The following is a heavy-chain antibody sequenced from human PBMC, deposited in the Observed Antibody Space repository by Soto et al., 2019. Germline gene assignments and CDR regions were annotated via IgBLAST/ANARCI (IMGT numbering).Heavy chain of an antibody. CDR3: ARDTSGSGSYYKTYYFDY. J-gene: IGHJ4*02. D-gene: IGHD3-10*01. Sequence: ASVKVSSKASGHTVTSYAMHWVRQAPGQRIEWMGWINAGNGNTKYSQKFQGRVTITRDTSASTAYMGLSSLRSEDTAVYYCARDTSGSGSYYKTYYFDYWGQGTLVTVSS. CDR1: GHTVTSYA. CDR2: INAGNGNT. V-gene: IGHV1-3*01.